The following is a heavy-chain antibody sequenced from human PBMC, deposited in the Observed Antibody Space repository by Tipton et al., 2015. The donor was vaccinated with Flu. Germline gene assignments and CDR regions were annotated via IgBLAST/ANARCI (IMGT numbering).Heavy chain of an antibody. CDR3: ARLSYYDVDLKNFYFDH. CDR1: SGSIRSTNYF. V-gene: IGHV4-39*02. Sequence: TLSLTCTVSSGSIRSTNYFCAWIRQPPGKRLELIGSIYPSGTTYYNPSLKSRVTISVDTSKSHFSLKLRSVTAADTAVYYCARLSYYDVDLKNFYFDHWGQGVLVTVSS. CDR2: IYPSGTT. D-gene: IGHD3-10*02. J-gene: IGHJ4*02.